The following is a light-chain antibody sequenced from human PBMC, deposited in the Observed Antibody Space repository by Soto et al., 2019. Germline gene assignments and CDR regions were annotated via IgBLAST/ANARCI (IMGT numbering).Light chain of an antibody. J-gene: IGKJ4*01. Sequence: AIQMTQSLSSLSASVGDRVTITCRASQGIRNDLGWYQQKPGKAPKLLIYAASSLQSGVPSRFSGSGSGTDFTLTISSLQPEDFATYYCLHDYTVGTFGGGTKVEIK. CDR3: LHDYTVGT. V-gene: IGKV1-6*01. CDR1: QGIRND. CDR2: AAS.